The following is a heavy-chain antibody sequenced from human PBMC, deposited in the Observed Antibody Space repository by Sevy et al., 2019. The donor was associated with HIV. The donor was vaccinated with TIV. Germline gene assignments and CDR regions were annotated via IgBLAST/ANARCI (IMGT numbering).Heavy chain of an antibody. Sequence: GGSLRLSCAASGFIFSNYYMTWVRQAPGKGLEWVSYISDRSDTISYADSVKGRFTISREKAKNELYLQMSGLRGEDTAVYYCARVRDRYCSGGSCYYGYFFDYWGQGTLVTVSS. CDR1: GFIFSNYY. CDR3: ARVRDRYCSGGSCYYGYFFDY. J-gene: IGHJ4*02. V-gene: IGHV3-48*01. D-gene: IGHD2-15*01. CDR2: ISDRSDTI.